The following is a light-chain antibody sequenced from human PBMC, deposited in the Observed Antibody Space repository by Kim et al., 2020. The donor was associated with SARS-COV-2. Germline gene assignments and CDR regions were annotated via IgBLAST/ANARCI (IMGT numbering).Light chain of an antibody. Sequence: RQAATRTCTGTSNDDGNEGATWLQQHQGHPPKLLSARNNNRPSGISERFSASGSGDAASLTITGHQPEDEADYYCSAWDSSLSAWVFGGGTQLTVL. CDR2: RNN. CDR1: SNDDGNEG. V-gene: IGLV10-54*01. J-gene: IGLJ3*02. CDR3: SAWDSSLSAWV.